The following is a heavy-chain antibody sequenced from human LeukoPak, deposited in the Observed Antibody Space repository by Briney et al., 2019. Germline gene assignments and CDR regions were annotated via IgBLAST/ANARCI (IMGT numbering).Heavy chain of an antibody. CDR3: AKAGTGTTGRGVYYFDY. CDR1: GFTFSSYW. CDR2: IKQDGSER. J-gene: IGHJ4*02. D-gene: IGHD1-7*01. V-gene: IGHV3-7*01. Sequence: GGSLRLSCAASGFTFSSYWMSWVHQAPGKGLEWVANIKQDGSERYYVDSVKGRFTISRDNAKNSLYLQMNSLRAEDTAVYYCAKAGTGTTGRGVYYFDYWGQGTLVTVSS.